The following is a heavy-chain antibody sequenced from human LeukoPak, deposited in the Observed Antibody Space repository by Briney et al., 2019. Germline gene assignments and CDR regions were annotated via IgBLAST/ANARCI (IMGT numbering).Heavy chain of an antibody. CDR2: INPNSGGT. CDR3: ARGGTVGSSWYYFDY. CDR1: VYTFTGYY. V-gene: IGHV1-2*02. D-gene: IGHD6-13*01. J-gene: IGHJ4*02. Sequence: ASVTVSCKSSVYTFTGYYMHWLRQAPAPGLEWMGWINPNSGGTNYAQKFHGRVTMTRDTSISTAYMELSRLRSDDTAVDYCARGGTVGSSWYYFDYWGQGTLVTVSS.